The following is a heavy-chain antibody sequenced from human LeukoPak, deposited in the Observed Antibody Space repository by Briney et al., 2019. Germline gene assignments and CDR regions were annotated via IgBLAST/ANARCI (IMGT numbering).Heavy chain of an antibody. V-gene: IGHV4-34*01. J-gene: IGHJ5*02. CDR2: INHSGST. Sequence: SETLSLTCAVYGGSFSGYYWSWIRQPPGKGLEWIGEINHSGSTNYNPSLKSRVTKSVDTSKNQFSLKLSSVTAADTAVYYCARDSSSIAARRRFDPWGQGTLVTVSS. CDR1: GGSFSGYY. CDR3: ARDSSSIAARRRFDP. D-gene: IGHD6-6*01.